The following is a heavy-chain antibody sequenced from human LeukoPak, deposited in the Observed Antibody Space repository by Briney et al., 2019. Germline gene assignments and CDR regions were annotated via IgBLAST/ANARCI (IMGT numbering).Heavy chain of an antibody. Sequence: GGSLRLSCSASGFTFSHYAMHWVRQAPGKGLEYVSAIGTTGGSTCYADSVKGRFTISRENSKNTLYLQMSSLRAEDTAVYYCVNTHGSGSYNNWGQGTLVTVSS. J-gene: IGHJ4*02. CDR3: VNTHGSGSYNN. V-gene: IGHV3-64D*06. CDR1: GFTFSHYA. D-gene: IGHD3-10*01. CDR2: IGTTGGST.